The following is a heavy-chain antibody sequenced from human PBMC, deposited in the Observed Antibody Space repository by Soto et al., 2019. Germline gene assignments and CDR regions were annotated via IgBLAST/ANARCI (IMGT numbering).Heavy chain of an antibody. J-gene: IGHJ4*02. V-gene: IGHV4-31*02. Sequence: WTWIRQHPGKGLEWIGYISYSGNTYYNPSLESRVTISVDTSKNQFSLKLSSVTAADTAVYYCARAAANFDYWGQGTLVTVSS. CDR2: ISYSGNT. CDR3: ARAAANFDY. D-gene: IGHD2-2*01.